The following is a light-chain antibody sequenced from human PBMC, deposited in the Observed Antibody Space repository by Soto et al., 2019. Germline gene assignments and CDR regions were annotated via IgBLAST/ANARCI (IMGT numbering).Light chain of an antibody. V-gene: IGKV3-15*01. CDR1: QSVSST. CDR3: QQYNSYSWT. CDR2: GAS. J-gene: IGKJ1*01. Sequence: EIVMTQSPATLSVSPGERANLSCRARQSVSSTLAWYQQKPGQAPRLLIYGASTRATGIPARFSGSGSGTEFTPPISSLQPDDFATYYCQQYNSYSWTFGQGTKVDI.